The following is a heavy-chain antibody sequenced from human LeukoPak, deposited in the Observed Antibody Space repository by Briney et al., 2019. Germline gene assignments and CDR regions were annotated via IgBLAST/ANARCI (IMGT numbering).Heavy chain of an antibody. CDR3: ARRAGAYSHPYDY. CDR2: IGGSGSTT. D-gene: IGHD4/OR15-4a*01. J-gene: IGHJ4*02. Sequence: GGSLRLSCAASGFTFSSYAMSWVRQAPGKGLEWVSAIGGSGSTTYYADSVKGRFTISRDNSKNTLYLQMNSLRAEDTAVYYCARRAGAYSHPYDYWGQGTLVTVSS. V-gene: IGHV3-23*01. CDR1: GFTFSSYA.